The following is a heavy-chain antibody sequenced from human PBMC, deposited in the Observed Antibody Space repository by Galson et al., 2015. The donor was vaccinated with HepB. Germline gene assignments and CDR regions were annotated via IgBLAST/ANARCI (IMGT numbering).Heavy chain of an antibody. Sequence: SLRLSCAASGFIFNSHYMHWVRQVPGKGLMWVSRISSDGTDTIYADSVKGRFTISRDNAKNSLYLQMNSLRAEDTAVYYCARVSGSSSWTSKGRYYGMDVWGQGTTVTVSS. CDR1: GFIFNSHY. J-gene: IGHJ6*02. D-gene: IGHD6-13*01. CDR2: ISSDGTDT. CDR3: ARVSGSSSWTSKGRYYGMDV. V-gene: IGHV3-74*01.